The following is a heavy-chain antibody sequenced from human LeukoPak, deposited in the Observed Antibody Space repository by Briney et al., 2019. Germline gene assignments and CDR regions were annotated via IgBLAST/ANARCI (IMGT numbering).Heavy chain of an antibody. CDR3: ARHRIEMATNDYYYGMDV. CDR2: TYYSGST. J-gene: IGHJ6*02. D-gene: IGHD5-24*01. Sequence: SETLSLTCTVSGGSISSYYWSWIRQPPGKGLEWIGYTYYSGSTNYNPSLKSRVTISVDTSKNQFSLKRSSVTAADTAVYYCARHRIEMATNDYYYGMDVWGQGTTVTVSS. V-gene: IGHV4-59*08. CDR1: GGSISSYY.